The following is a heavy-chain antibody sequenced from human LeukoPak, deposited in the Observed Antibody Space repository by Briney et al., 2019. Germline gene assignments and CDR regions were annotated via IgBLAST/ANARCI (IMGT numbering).Heavy chain of an antibody. D-gene: IGHD3-22*01. J-gene: IGHJ4*02. V-gene: IGHV3-11*01. Sequence: GGSLRLSCAASGFTFSDYYMSWIRQAPGKGLEWVSYICDSGRTIYYADSVKGRFTISRDNAKNSVYLQMNNLRAEDTAVYCCARDRLGDYDHSGYYDKWGQGTLVTVSS. CDR3: ARDRLGDYDHSGYYDK. CDR1: GFTFSDYY. CDR2: ICDSGRTI.